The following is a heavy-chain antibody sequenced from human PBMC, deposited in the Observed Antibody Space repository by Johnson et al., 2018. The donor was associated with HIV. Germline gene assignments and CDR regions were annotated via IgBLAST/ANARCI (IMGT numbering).Heavy chain of an antibody. CDR3: ASGVTARAPVFI. V-gene: IGHV3-30*02. J-gene: IGHJ3*02. Sequence: QVHLVESGGGVVQPGRSLRLSCAASGFTFSSYWMSWVRQAPGKGLEWVAFIRYDGSNKYYADSVKGRFTISRDNSKNTLYLQMNLLRPEDTAVYYCASGVTARAPVFIWGQGTMVTVSS. CDR2: IRYDGSNK. CDR1: GFTFSSYW. D-gene: IGHD6-6*01.